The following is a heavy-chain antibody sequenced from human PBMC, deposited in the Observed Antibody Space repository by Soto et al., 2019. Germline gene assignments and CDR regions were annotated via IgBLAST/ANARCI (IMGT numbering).Heavy chain of an antibody. J-gene: IGHJ6*02. Sequence: QVQLVESGGGVVQPGRSLRLSCAASGFTFSGYGMHWVRQAPGKGLEGVAVIWYDGSNKYYADSVKGRFTISRDNSKNTLYLQMNSLRAEDTAVYYCARGMGNYYYGMDVWGQGTTVTVSS. V-gene: IGHV3-33*01. CDR2: IWYDGSNK. CDR3: ARGMGNYYYGMDV. CDR1: GFTFSGYG.